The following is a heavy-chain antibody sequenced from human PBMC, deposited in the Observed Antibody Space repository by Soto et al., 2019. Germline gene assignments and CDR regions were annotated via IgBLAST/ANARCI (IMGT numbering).Heavy chain of an antibody. CDR3: ARDLLELWFGERYALDV. V-gene: IGHV4-4*07. CDR2: IYTSGST. D-gene: IGHD3-10*01. Sequence: SETLSLTCTVSGGSTSSYYWSWIRQPAGKGLEWIGRIYTSGSTNYNPSLKSRVTMSVDTSKNQFSLKLSSVTAADTAVYYCARDLLELWFGERYALDVWGQGTTVTVSS. CDR1: GGSTSSYY. J-gene: IGHJ6*02.